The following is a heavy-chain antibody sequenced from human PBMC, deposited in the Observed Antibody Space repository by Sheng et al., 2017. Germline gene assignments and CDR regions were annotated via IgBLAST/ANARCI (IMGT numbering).Heavy chain of an antibody. CDR3: ARRSEQYYFDY. D-gene: IGHD4-4*01. CDR2: INHSGST. CDR1: GGSFSGYY. J-gene: IGHJ4*02. Sequence: QVQLQQWGAGLLKPSETLSLTCAVYGGSFSGYYWSWIRQPPGKGLEWIGEINHSGSTNYNPSLKSRVTISVDTSKNQFSLKLSSVTAADTAVYYCARRSEQYYFDYWARERWSPSPQ. V-gene: IGHV4-34*01.